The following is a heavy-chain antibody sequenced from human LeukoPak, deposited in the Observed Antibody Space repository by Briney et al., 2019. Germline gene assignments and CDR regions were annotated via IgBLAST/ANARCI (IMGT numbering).Heavy chain of an antibody. CDR2: ISGSGHDI. D-gene: IGHD6-6*01. J-gene: IGHJ4*02. CDR3: TRDPRHFDY. Sequence: GGSLRLSCAASGFTFSDSYMTWVRQAPGKGVEWVAYISGSGHDINYSDSVKGRFTISRDNAKNSLYLQMSSLRVEDTAVYYCTRDPRHFDYWGQGTLVTVSS. CDR1: GFTFSDSY. V-gene: IGHV3-11*04.